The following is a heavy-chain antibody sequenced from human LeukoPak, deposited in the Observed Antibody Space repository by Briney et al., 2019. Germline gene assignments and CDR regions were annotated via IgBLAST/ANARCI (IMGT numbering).Heavy chain of an antibody. J-gene: IGHJ6*02. D-gene: IGHD3-10*01. V-gene: IGHV4-39*01. CDR3: ARIYYGSGSYPHYYYGMDV. CDR1: GFTVSSNY. Sequence: GSLRLSCAASGFTVSSNYMSWVRQPPGKGLEWIGSIYYSGSTYYNPSLKSRVTISVDTSKNQFSLKLSSVTAADTAVYYCARIYYGSGSYPHYYYGMDVWGQGTTVTVSS. CDR2: IYYSGST.